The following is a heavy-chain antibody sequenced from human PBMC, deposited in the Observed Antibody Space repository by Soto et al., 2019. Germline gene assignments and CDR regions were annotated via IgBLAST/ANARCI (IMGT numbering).Heavy chain of an antibody. CDR3: ASLERDGPDFDY. CDR1: GGTFSSYA. Sequence: SVKVSCKASGGTFSSYAISWVRQAPGQGLEWMGGIIPIFGTANYAQKFQGRVTITADESTSTAYMELSSLRSEDTAVYYCASLERDGPDFDYWGQGNLVTVSS. V-gene: IGHV1-69*13. CDR2: IIPIFGTA. J-gene: IGHJ4*02.